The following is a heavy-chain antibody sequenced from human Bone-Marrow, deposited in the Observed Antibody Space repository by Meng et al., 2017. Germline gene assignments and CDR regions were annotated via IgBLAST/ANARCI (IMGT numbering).Heavy chain of an antibody. D-gene: IGHD3-22*01. CDR3: ARGDLGGYYDY. V-gene: IGHV1-2*06. CDR1: GYTFPGYY. Sequence: VQVVQAGGEGKKAGASGKVSFKASGYTFPGYYMHWVRKAPGPGLEWMGRINPNSGGTNYAQKFQGRVTMTRDTSISTAYMELSRLRSDDTAVYYCARGDLGGYYDYWGQGTLVTASS. CDR2: INPNSGGT. J-gene: IGHJ4*02.